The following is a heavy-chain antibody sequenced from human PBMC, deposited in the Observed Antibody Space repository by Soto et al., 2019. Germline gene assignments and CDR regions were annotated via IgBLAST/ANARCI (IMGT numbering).Heavy chain of an antibody. Sequence: GGSLRLSCAASGFTFSSYGRHWVRQAPGKGLEWVAVISYDGSNKYYADSVMGRFTISRDNSKNTLYLQMNSLRAEDTAVYYCAKDEGAVAGPTDYYYYGMDVWGQGTTVTVSS. J-gene: IGHJ6*02. D-gene: IGHD6-19*01. CDR1: GFTFSSYG. CDR3: AKDEGAVAGPTDYYYYGMDV. CDR2: ISYDGSNK. V-gene: IGHV3-30*18.